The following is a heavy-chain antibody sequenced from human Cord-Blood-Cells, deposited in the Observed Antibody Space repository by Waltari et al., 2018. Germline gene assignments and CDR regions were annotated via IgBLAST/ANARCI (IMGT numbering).Heavy chain of an antibody. CDR2: ISGSGGST. J-gene: IGHJ3*02. CDR3: AKLGGVGATFLDAFDI. Sequence: EVQLVESGGGLVQPGGSLRLSCAASGFTFSSYDMSWVRQAPGKGLEWVSDISGSGGSTYYADSVKGRFTISRDNSKNTLYLQMNSLRAEDTAVYYCAKLGGVGATFLDAFDIWGQGTMVTVSS. CDR1: GFTFSSYD. V-gene: IGHV3-23*04. D-gene: IGHD1-26*01.